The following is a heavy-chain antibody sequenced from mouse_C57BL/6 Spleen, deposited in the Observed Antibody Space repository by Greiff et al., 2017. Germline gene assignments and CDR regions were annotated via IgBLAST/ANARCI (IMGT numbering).Heavy chain of an antibody. J-gene: IGHJ1*03. Sequence: QVQLQQSGPELVKPGASVKISCKASGYSFTSYYIHWVKQRPGQGLEWIGWIYPGSGNTKYNEKFKGKATLTADTSSSTAYMQLSSLTSEDSAVYCCASYDYDVEWDFDVWGTGTTVTVSS. CDR2: IYPGSGNT. D-gene: IGHD2-4*01. CDR3: ASYDYDVEWDFDV. V-gene: IGHV1-66*01. CDR1: GYSFTSYY.